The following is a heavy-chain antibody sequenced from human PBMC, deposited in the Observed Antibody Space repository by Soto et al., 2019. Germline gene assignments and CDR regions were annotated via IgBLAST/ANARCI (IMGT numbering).Heavy chain of an antibody. J-gene: IGHJ4*02. CDR2: IISDGTST. D-gene: IGHD5-12*01. V-gene: IGHV3-74*01. CDR1: GFTFSSHW. Sequence: EVQLVESGGGLVQPGGSLRLSCAASGFTFSSHWMHWVRQAPGKGLGWVSRIISDGTSTNYADSVKGRFTISRDNAKNTLYLQMNSLRGEDTAVYHCASPYTATIHNGLNSWGQGTLVTVSS. CDR3: ASPYTATIHNGLNS.